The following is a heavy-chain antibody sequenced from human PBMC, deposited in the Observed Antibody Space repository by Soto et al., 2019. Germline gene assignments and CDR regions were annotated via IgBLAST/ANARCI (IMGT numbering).Heavy chain of an antibody. D-gene: IGHD3-9*01. J-gene: IGHJ6*02. V-gene: IGHV1-69*02. CDR3: ARGGMYYDILTGYNYYYYGMDV. CDR1: GGTFSSNT. Sequence: GASVKVSCKASGGTFSSNTIRWVRQAPGQGLEWMGRIIPILGIANYAQKFQGRVTITADKSTSTAYMELSSLRSEDTAVYYCARGGMYYDILTGYNYYYYGMDVWGQGTTVTAP. CDR2: IIPILGIA.